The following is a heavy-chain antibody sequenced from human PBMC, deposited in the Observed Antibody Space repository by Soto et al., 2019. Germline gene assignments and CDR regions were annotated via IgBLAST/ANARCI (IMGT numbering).Heavy chain of an antibody. Sequence: SETLSITCTVSVCSISIVCYYWSWIRHHPGNCLEWIGYIYYSGSTYYNPSLKSRVTISVDTSKNQFSLKLSSVTAADTAVYYCARDSFSAAGRGYYYYGMDVWGQGTAVTVSS. V-gene: IGHV4-31*03. CDR1: VCSISIVCYY. CDR2: IYYSGST. CDR3: ARDSFSAAGRGYYYYGMDV. J-gene: IGHJ6*02. D-gene: IGHD6-13*01.